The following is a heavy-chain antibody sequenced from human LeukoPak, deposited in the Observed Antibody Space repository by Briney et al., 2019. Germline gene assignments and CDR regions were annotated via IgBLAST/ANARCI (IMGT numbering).Heavy chain of an antibody. D-gene: IGHD3-10*01. J-gene: IGHJ4*02. CDR3: ARRHGGEFPD. CDR2: LYYSGST. Sequence: SETLSLTCTVSGGSISISSYHWVWIRLPPGKGLEWIGNLYYSGSTYYNPSLKSRVTISVDRSKNQFSLKLNSVTAADTAVYYLARRHGGEFPDWGQGTLVTVSS. V-gene: IGHV4-39*01. CDR1: GGSISISSYH.